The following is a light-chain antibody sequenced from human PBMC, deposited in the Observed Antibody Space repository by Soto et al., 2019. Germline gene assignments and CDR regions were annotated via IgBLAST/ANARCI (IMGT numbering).Light chain of an antibody. V-gene: IGKV3-11*01. Sequence: EIVLTQSPDSLSLSPGETATLSCRASQSISDSLAWYQQKPGRAPRLLIYDASNRATGVPGRFSGSGSGTDFSLTISSLEPEDFAVYYCQQRSDWPSAFGGGTKVEIK. CDR2: DAS. CDR1: QSISDS. J-gene: IGKJ4*01. CDR3: QQRSDWPSA.